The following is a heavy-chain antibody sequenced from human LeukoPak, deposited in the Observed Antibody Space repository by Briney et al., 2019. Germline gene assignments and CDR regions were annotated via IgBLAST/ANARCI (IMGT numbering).Heavy chain of an antibody. CDR2: INHSGST. CDR1: GGSFSGYY. V-gene: IGHV4-34*01. J-gene: IGHJ6*03. D-gene: IGHD2-21*01. CDR3: AGAGPPGPIAVYYYYYMDV. Sequence: PSETLSLTCAVYGGSFSGYYWSWIRQPPGKGLEWIGEINHSGSTNYNPSLKSRVTISVDTSKNQFSLKLSSVTAADTAVYYCAGAGPPGPIAVYYYYYMDVWGKGTTVTISS.